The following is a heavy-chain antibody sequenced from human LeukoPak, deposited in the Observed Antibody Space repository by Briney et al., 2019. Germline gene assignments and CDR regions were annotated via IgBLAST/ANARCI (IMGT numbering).Heavy chain of an antibody. J-gene: IGHJ4*02. D-gene: IGHD3-9*01. CDR2: IYHSGST. Sequence: PSETLSLTCTVSGYSISSGYYWGWIRQPPGKGLEWIGNIYHSGSTYYKPSLKSRVTISLDTSKNQFSLKLSSMTAADTAVYYCARHLQDYDILTGYSDTSPFDYWGQGTLVTVSS. CDR1: GYSISSGYY. V-gene: IGHV4-38-2*02. CDR3: ARHLQDYDILTGYSDTSPFDY.